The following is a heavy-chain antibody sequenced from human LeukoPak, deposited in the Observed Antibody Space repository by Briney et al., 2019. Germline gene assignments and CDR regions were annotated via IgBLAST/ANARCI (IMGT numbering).Heavy chain of an antibody. D-gene: IGHD3-3*01. J-gene: IGHJ6*03. CDR3: ARKGPSLEWFTYTYSGYYYMDV. Sequence: SETLSLTCAVYGGSFSGYYWSWIRQPPGKGLEWIGEINHSGSTNYNPSLKSRVTISVDTSKNQFSLKLSSVTAADTAVYYCARKGPSLEWFTYTYSGYYYMDVWGKGTTVTVSS. V-gene: IGHV4-34*01. CDR2: INHSGST. CDR1: GGSFSGYY.